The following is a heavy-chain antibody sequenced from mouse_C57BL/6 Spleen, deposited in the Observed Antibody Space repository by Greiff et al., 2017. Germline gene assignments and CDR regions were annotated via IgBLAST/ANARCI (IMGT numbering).Heavy chain of an antibody. Sequence: QVQLKESDAELVKPGASVKISCKVSGYTFTDHTIHWMKQRPEQGLEWIGYIYPRDGSTKYNEKFKGKATLTADKSSSTAYMQLNSLTSEDSAVYFCARPSYYYGSPWDFDVWGTGTTVTVSS. CDR2: IYPRDGST. J-gene: IGHJ1*03. CDR1: GYTFTDHT. V-gene: IGHV1-78*01. D-gene: IGHD1-1*01. CDR3: ARPSYYYGSPWDFDV.